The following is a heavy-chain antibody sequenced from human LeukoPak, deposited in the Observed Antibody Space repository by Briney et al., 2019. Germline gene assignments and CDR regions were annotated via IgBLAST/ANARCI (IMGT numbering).Heavy chain of an antibody. V-gene: IGHV3-30*02. J-gene: IGHJ4*02. CDR2: IRSHGTDK. D-gene: IGHD6-13*01. CDR3: ATDNSNWYFDH. CDR1: GFTFSSYG. Sequence: GGSLRLSCAASGFTFSSYGMHWVRQAPGRGLEWVAFIRSHGTDKFYTESVKGRFTISRDNSRNTLSLQMNSLRAEDTAVYYCATDNSNWYFDHWGQGTLVTVSS.